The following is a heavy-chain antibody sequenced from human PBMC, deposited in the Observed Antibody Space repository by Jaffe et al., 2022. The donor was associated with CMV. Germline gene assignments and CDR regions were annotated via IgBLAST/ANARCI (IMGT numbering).Heavy chain of an antibody. CDR1: GGSISSYY. V-gene: IGHV4-59*01. Sequence: QVQLQESGPGLVKPSETLSLTCTVSGGSISSYYWSWIRQPPGKGLEWIGYIYYSGSTNYNPSLKSRVTISVDTSKNQFSLKLSSVTAADTAVYYCARLNYYDSSGYAGFDYWGQGTLVTVSS. D-gene: IGHD3-22*01. CDR3: ARLNYYDSSGYAGFDY. CDR2: IYYSGST. J-gene: IGHJ4*02.